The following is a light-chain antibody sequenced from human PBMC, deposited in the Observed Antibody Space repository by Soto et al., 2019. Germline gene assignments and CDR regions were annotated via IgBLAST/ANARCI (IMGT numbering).Light chain of an antibody. CDR3: CSYTRTTTMV. V-gene: IGLV2-14*02. J-gene: IGLJ2*01. CDR1: GSDVRTYNL. Sequence: QSVLTQPPSVSGSPGQSITISCTVTGSDVRTYNLVSWYQQHPGKVPKLIIYEASKRPSGVSNRFSGSQPGNTASLTVSGLQAEDEADYYCCSYTRTTTMVFGGGTKLTVL. CDR2: EAS.